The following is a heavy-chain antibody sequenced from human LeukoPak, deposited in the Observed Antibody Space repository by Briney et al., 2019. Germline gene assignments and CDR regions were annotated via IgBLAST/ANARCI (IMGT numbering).Heavy chain of an antibody. Sequence: GESLKISCKGSGYSFTSYWIGWVRQMAGKGLEWMGIIYPGDSDTRYSPSFQGQVTISADKSISTAYLQWSSLKASDTTMYYCARRIQLGYGAFDIWGQGTMVTVSS. D-gene: IGHD5-18*01. V-gene: IGHV5-51*01. CDR3: ARRIQLGYGAFDI. J-gene: IGHJ3*02. CDR1: GYSFTSYW. CDR2: IYPGDSDT.